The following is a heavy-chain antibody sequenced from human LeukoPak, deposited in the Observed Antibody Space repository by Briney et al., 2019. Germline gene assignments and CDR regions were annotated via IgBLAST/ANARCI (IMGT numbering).Heavy chain of an antibody. D-gene: IGHD3-10*01. Sequence: SETLSLTCTVSGGCISSYYWSWIRQPPGKGLEWIGYIYYSGSTNYNPSLKSRVTISVDTSKNQFSLKLSSVTAADTAVYYCARTTSQRPRELFSYYMDVWGKGTTVTVSS. CDR2: IYYSGST. CDR1: GGCISSYY. V-gene: IGHV4-59*01. J-gene: IGHJ6*03. CDR3: ARTTSQRPRELFSYYMDV.